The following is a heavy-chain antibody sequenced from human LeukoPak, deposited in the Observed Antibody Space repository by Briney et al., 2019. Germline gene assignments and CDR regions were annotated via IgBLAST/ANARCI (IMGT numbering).Heavy chain of an antibody. D-gene: IGHD3-9*01. CDR1: GYTFTSYY. CDR3: ARSGSLDWPRPPFDY. V-gene: IGHV1-46*01. Sequence: ASVKVSCKASGYTFTSYYMHWVRQAPGQGLEWMGIINPSGGSTSYAQKFQGRVTMTRDTFTSTVYMELSSLRSEGTAVYYCARSGSLDWPRPPFDYWGQGTLVTVSS. CDR2: INPSGGST. J-gene: IGHJ4*02.